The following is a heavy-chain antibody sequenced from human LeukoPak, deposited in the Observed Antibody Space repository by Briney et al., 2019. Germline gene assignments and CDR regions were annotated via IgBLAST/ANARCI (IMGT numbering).Heavy chain of an antibody. CDR3: ARVGETSCLDV. V-gene: IGHV1-2*02. D-gene: IGHD2-2*01. CDR1: GYTFTGYY. J-gene: IGHJ6*04. CDR2: INPNSGGT. Sequence: ASVKVSCKASGYTFTGYYMHWVRQAPGQGLEWMGWINPNSGGTNDAQKFQGRVTMTRDTSISTAYMELSRLRSDDTAVYYCARVGETSCLDVWGKGTTVTVSS.